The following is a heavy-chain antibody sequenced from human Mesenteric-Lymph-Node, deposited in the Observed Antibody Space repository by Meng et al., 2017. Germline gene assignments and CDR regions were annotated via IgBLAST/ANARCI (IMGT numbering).Heavy chain of an antibody. D-gene: IGHD2-2*01. CDR3: TRRYCSSSSCTIDY. V-gene: IGHV3-21*01. CDR2: ISGSSVYI. Sequence: GESLKISCAASGFTFSSYEMNWVRQAPGKGLEWVSSISGSSVYIYYADSVKGRFTISRDNARSSVYLQMNSLRAEDTAVYYCTRRYCSSSSCTIDYWGQGTLVTVSS. CDR1: GFTFSSYE. J-gene: IGHJ4*02.